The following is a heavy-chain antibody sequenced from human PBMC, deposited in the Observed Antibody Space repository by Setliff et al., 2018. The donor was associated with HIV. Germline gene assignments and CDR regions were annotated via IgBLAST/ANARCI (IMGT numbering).Heavy chain of an antibody. Sequence: GGSLRLFGTASGFTFSQSWLSWVRQPPGKGPECVALISTRIDDETADYAAPVEGRFTISRNDSTNFLYLEMNSLKTEDTAVYYCTTRASRDGYNFRYWGRGTPVTVAS. V-gene: IGHV3-15*01. D-gene: IGHD5-12*01. CDR1: GFTFSQSW. J-gene: IGHJ4*02. CDR2: ISTRIDDETA. CDR3: TTRASRDGYNFRY.